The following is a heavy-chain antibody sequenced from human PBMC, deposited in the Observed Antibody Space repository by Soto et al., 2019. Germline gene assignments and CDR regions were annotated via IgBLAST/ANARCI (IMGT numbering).Heavy chain of an antibody. CDR2: IRYNRSSI. Sequence: GGSLRLSCVASGFTLSNYGMHWVRQAPGKGLEWIALIRYNRSSIGYADSVKGRFTISRDNAKNSLYLQMNSLRAEDTALYYCAKGSLGYCSSTSCYGEGYYFDYWGQGTLVTVSS. D-gene: IGHD2-2*01. J-gene: IGHJ4*02. CDR1: GFTLSNYG. V-gene: IGHV3-9*01. CDR3: AKGSLGYCSSTSCYGEGYYFDY.